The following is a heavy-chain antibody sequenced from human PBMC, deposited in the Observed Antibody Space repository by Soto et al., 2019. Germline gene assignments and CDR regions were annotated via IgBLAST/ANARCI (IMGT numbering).Heavy chain of an antibody. Sequence: QVQLVQSGAEVKKPGASVKVSCKASGYTFTNYGISWVRQAPGQGLEWMGWISAYNGNTDYAQKLQGRVTMTTDTSTSTAYMEVRRLSSDDTAVYYCARGGALCVSTRCHDYWGQGTLVTVSS. D-gene: IGHD2-2*01. CDR1: GYTFTNYG. V-gene: IGHV1-18*01. J-gene: IGHJ4*02. CDR3: ARGGALCVSTRCHDY. CDR2: ISAYNGNT.